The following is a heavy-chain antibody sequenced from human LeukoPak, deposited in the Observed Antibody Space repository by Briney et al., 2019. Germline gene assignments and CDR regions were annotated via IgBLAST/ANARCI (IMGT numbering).Heavy chain of an antibody. CDR2: IGSGGGGI. CDR1: GFTFSNYA. V-gene: IGHV3-23*01. J-gene: IGHJ1*01. D-gene: IGHD2-2*01. Sequence: GGSLRLSCAASGFTFSNYAMSWVRQAPGKGLEWVSSIGSGGGGIQYADSVQGRFTISRDNSKNTLYLQMNSLRAEDMAVYYCAKYLCSITNCYRDFHHWGQGTLVTVSS. CDR3: AKYLCSITNCYRDFHH.